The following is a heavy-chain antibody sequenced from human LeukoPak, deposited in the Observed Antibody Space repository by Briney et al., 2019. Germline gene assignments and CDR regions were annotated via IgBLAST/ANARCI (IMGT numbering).Heavy chain of an antibody. J-gene: IGHJ3*02. CDR1: GGSISSSSYY. D-gene: IGHD1-26*01. V-gene: IGHV4-39*07. CDR2: IYYSGST. Sequence: PSETLSLTCTVSGGSISSSSYYWGWSRQPPGKGLEWIGSIYYSGSTYYNPSPQSRVTISVDTSKNQFSLKLSSVTAADTAVYYCAREPLGVGATSRSAFDIWGQGTMVTVSS. CDR3: AREPLGVGATSRSAFDI.